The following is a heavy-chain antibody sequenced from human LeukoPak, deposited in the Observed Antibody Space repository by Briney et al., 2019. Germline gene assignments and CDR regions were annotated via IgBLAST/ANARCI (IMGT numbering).Heavy chain of an antibody. CDR3: AIDGVVWVRGFIFYFDY. J-gene: IGHJ4*02. V-gene: IGHV1-18*01. D-gene: IGHD3-10*01. CDR2: ISAYNGNT. Sequence: GGSVKLSCKASGYTFTSYGISWVRQAPGQGLEWMGWISAYNGNTNYAQKLQGRVTMTTDTSTSTPYMQMRSLRPDDPAVYYCAIDGVVWVRGFIFYFDYWGQGTLVTASS. CDR1: GYTFTSYG.